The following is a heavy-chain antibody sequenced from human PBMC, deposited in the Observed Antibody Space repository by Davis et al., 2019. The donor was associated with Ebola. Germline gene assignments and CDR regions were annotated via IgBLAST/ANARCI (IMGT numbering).Heavy chain of an antibody. J-gene: IGHJ4*02. CDR1: GYTLTELS. CDR3: ARAQFPTTSDH. Sequence: ASVKVSCKVSGYTLTELSIHWVRQAPGKGLEWMGYFDPEDAEAIYAQKFQGRVIMTSDTATTTAYMEVGSLRSDDTAVYYCARAQFPTTSDHWGQGTLVTVSS. CDR2: FDPEDAEA. V-gene: IGHV1-24*01. D-gene: IGHD1-1*01.